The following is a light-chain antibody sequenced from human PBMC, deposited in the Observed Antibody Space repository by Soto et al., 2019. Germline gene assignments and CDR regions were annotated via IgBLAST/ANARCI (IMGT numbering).Light chain of an antibody. Sequence: PGERVTLSCRASQSVSSSLAWYQHKPGQTPRFLIYGASTRATGIPARFSGSGSGTQFTLTISSLQSEDSALYYCQQYNEWPWTFGQGTKVDIK. V-gene: IGKV3-15*01. CDR3: QQYNEWPWT. J-gene: IGKJ1*01. CDR2: GAS. CDR1: QSVSSS.